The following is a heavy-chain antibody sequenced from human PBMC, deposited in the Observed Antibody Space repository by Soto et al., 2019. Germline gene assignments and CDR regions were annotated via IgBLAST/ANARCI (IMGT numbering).Heavy chain of an antibody. D-gene: IGHD6-19*01. J-gene: IGHJ4*02. CDR3: ARDTGSIAVAGTGSGY. CDR1: GYTFTSYA. Sequence: ASVKVSCKASGYTFTSYAMHWVRQAPGQRLEWMGWINAGNGNTKYSQKFQGRVTITRDTSASTAYMELSSLRSEDTAVYYCARDTGSIAVAGTGSGYWGQGTLVTVSS. V-gene: IGHV1-3*01. CDR2: INAGNGNT.